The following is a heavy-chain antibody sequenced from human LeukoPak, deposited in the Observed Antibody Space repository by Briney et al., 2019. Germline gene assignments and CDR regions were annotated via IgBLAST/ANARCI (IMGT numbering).Heavy chain of an antibody. J-gene: IGHJ4*02. V-gene: IGHV3-21*04. D-gene: IGHD6-19*01. Sequence: PGGSLRLSCAASGFTFSSYSMNWVRQAPGKGLEWVSSISSSGSYIYYADSVKGRFTISRDNAKNSLYLQMNSLRAEDTALYYCAKGDSSGWYGWGQGTLVTVSS. CDR2: ISSSGSYI. CDR1: GFTFSSYS. CDR3: AKGDSSGWYG.